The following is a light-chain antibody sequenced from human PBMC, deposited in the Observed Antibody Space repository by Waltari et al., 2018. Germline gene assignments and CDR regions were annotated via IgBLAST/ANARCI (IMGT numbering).Light chain of an antibody. CDR1: SLRTSY. CDR3: SSRNGRASQVV. CDR2: GKA. J-gene: IGLJ2*01. Sequence: SSELTRDPAVSVALGQTIRITCQGDSLRTSYASWYQVKPGQAPVLVMFGKAKRPSGVPDRFSGDTSETTSSLTITGAQAEDEADYYCSSRNGRASQVVFAGGTKVTVL. V-gene: IGLV3-19*01.